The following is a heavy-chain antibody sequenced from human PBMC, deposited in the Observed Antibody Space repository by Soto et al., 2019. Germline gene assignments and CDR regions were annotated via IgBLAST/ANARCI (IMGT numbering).Heavy chain of an antibody. CDR3: TGAYYDINGYSLDP. Sequence: LSLTCTVSGGSIRNYYWSWIRQPPGKGLEWIGYVYSSGSTHYNPSLQSRDTISVDTAKNQFSLRLSSVTAADTAVYYCTGAYYDINGYSLDPWGQGTSVTVSS. D-gene: IGHD3-22*01. CDR1: GGSIRNYY. CDR2: VYSSGST. J-gene: IGHJ5*02. V-gene: IGHV4-59*01.